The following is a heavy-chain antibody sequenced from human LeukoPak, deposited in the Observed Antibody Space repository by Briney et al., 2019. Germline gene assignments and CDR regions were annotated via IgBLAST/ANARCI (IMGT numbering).Heavy chain of an antibody. V-gene: IGHV3-74*01. D-gene: IGHD3-10*01. CDR1: GFTFSNYW. Sequence: GSLRLSCAASGFTFSNYWMHWDRQAPGKGLVWVSRIKPDGSGTSYVDSVKGRFTISRDNAKSTLYLQMNSLGAEDTAVYYCAKDAVYRSGSVDYWGQGALVTVSS. J-gene: IGHJ4*02. CDR2: IKPDGSGT. CDR3: AKDAVYRSGSVDY.